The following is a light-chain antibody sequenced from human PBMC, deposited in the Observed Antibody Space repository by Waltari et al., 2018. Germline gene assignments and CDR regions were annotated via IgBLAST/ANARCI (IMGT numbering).Light chain of an antibody. V-gene: IGKV3-20*01. J-gene: IGKJ4*01. Sequence: EIVLTQSPGTLSLSPGDRATLSCRASQSVTSTYFAWYQQKPGQAPRLLIYGASNRATGIPDRFSGSGSGTDFTLTISRLEPEDFAVYYCQRFRDSRGSFGGGTKVDIK. CDR1: QSVTSTY. CDR2: GAS. CDR3: QRFRDSRGS.